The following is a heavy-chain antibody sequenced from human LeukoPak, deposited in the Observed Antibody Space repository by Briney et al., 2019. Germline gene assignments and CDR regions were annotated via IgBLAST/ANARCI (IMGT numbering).Heavy chain of an antibody. V-gene: IGHV3-30*04. CDR2: ISYDGSNK. D-gene: IGHD3-22*01. J-gene: IGHJ4*02. CDR1: GFTFSSYA. Sequence: GGSLRLSCAASGFTFSSYAMHWVRQAPGKGLEWVAVISYDGSNKYYADSVKGRFTISRDNSKNTLYLQMNSLRAEGTAVYYCAKGDSYYYDSSGYVFDYWGQGTLVTVSS. CDR3: AKGDSYYYDSSGYVFDY.